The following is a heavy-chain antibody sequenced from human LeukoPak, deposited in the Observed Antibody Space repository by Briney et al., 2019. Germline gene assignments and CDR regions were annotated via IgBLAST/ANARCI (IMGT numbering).Heavy chain of an antibody. J-gene: IGHJ4*02. CDR1: GFIFSSYA. CDR3: FREGGD. Sequence: RTGGSLRLSCAASGFIFSSYAIHWVRQAPGKGLEWVAVISYDGSKEYYADSVKGRFTISRDSSKNTLYLQMNSLRAEDTAIYYCFREGGDWGQGTLVTVSS. V-gene: IGHV3-30-3*01. D-gene: IGHD3-10*01. CDR2: ISYDGSKE.